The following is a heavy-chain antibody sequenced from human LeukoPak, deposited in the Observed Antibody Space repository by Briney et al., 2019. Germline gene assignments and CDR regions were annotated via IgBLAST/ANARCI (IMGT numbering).Heavy chain of an antibody. V-gene: IGHV3-21*01. CDR2: ISSSSSYI. J-gene: IGHJ6*03. D-gene: IGHD3-10*01. Sequence: GGSLRLSCAASGFTFSSYSMNWVRQAPGKGLEWVSSISSSSSYIYYADSVKGRFTISRDNAKNSLYLQMNSLRAEDTAVYYCARMVPHVLLWFGESEYYYMDVWGKGTTVTVSS. CDR1: GFTFSSYS. CDR3: ARMVPHVLLWFGESEYYYMDV.